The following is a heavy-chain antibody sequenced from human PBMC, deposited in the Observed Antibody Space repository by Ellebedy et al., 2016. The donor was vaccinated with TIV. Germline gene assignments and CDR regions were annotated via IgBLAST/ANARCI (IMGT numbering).Heavy chain of an antibody. CDR2: ISSSSSTI. D-gene: IGHD3-16*01. V-gene: IGHV3-48*02. Sequence: GESLKISCAASGFTFSSYSMNWVRQAPGKGLEWVSYISSSSSTIYYADSVKGRFTISRDNAKNSLYLQMNSLRDEDTAVYYCARDRGRDSWGEFDYWGQGTLVTVSS. J-gene: IGHJ4*02. CDR1: GFTFSSYS. CDR3: ARDRGRDSWGEFDY.